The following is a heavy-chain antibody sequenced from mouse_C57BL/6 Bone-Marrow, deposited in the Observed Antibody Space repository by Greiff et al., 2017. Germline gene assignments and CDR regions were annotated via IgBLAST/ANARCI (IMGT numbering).Heavy chain of an antibody. Sequence: VQLQESGAELARPGASVKLSCKASGYTFTSYGISWVKQRTGQGLEWIGEIYPRSGNTYYNEKFKGKATLTADKSSRPAYMELRSLTSEDSAVYFCARRATVVATRAWFAYWGQGTLVTVSA. V-gene: IGHV1-81*01. D-gene: IGHD1-1*01. CDR2: IYPRSGNT. J-gene: IGHJ3*01. CDR1: GYTFTSYG. CDR3: ARRATVVATRAWFAY.